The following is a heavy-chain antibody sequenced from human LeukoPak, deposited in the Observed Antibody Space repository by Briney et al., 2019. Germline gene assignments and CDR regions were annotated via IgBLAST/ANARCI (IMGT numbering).Heavy chain of an antibody. CDR3: ARDGSGWYFDY. D-gene: IGHD6-19*01. CDR2: ISGSGGST. Sequence: GGSLRLSCAAFGFTFDDYDISWVRQAPGKGLEWVSAISGSGGSTYYADSVKGRFTISRDNSKNTLYLQMNSLRAEDTAVYYCARDGSGWYFDYWGQGTLVTVSS. V-gene: IGHV3-23*01. CDR1: GFTFDDYD. J-gene: IGHJ4*02.